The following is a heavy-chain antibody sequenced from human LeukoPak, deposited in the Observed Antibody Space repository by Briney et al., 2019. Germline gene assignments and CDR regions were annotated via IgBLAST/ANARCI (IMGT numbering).Heavy chain of an antibody. CDR2: ISSSGSRT. V-gene: IGHV3-23*01. D-gene: IGHD5-24*01. J-gene: IGHJ4*02. Sequence: PGGSLRLSCAASGFTFSSYAMSWVRQAPGKGLEWVSAISSSGSRTYYTASVKGRFTISRDNSKNTLYLQMNSLRAEDTAVYYCARTTGETYKGYFDYWGQGTLITVSS. CDR1: GFTFSSYA. CDR3: ARTTGETYKGYFDY.